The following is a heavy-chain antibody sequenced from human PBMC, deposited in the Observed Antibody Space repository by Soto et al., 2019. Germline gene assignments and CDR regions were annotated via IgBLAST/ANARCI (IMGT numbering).Heavy chain of an antibody. Sequence: EVQLVESGGGVVKPGGSLRLSCAASGFSFSNAWMNWVRQAPGKGLEWVGRIKSRSDGGTADYATPVKGRFTISRDDSKNTVSLQMKSLKTEDTAVYYCSLPNWNYNYALDVWGQGTTVTVSS. CDR2: IKSRSDGGTA. CDR1: GFSFSNAW. J-gene: IGHJ6*02. D-gene: IGHD2-8*01. CDR3: SLPNWNYNYALDV. V-gene: IGHV3-15*07.